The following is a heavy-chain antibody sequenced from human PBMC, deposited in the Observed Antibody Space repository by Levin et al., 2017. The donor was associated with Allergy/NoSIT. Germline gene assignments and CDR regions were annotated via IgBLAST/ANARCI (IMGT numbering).Heavy chain of an antibody. Sequence: GGSLRLSCAASGFTFRSFGMHWVRQAPGKGLEWVAVISYDGNDQYYADSVKGRFTISRDNPKNTLYLQMNSLRTEDTAVYYCAKDVVFGTSSWALDYWGQGTLVTVSS. J-gene: IGHJ4*02. CDR3: AKDVVFGTSSWALDY. CDR1: GFTFRSFG. CDR2: ISYDGNDQ. V-gene: IGHV3-30*18. D-gene: IGHD6-13*01.